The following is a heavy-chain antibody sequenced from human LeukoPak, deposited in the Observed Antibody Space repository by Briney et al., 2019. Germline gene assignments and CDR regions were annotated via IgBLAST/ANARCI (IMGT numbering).Heavy chain of an antibody. V-gene: IGHV3-23*01. CDR2: MSSSDDGR. Sequence: GGSLRLSCAASGFTFSTFAMVWVRQAPGKGLEWVSAMSSSDDGRYYAASVRGRFTISRDTSRSTLYLQMNSLRAEDAAVYYCAKAPVTSCRGAFCYPFDYWGQGTLVTVSS. J-gene: IGHJ4*02. CDR1: GFTFSTFA. CDR3: AKAPVTSCRGAFCYPFDY. D-gene: IGHD2-15*01.